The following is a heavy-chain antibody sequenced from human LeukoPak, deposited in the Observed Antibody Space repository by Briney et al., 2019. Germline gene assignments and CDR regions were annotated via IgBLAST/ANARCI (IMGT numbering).Heavy chain of an antibody. J-gene: IGHJ4*02. D-gene: IGHD2-15*01. V-gene: IGHV3-21*01. CDR1: GFTFSSYW. CDR2: ISSSGSYR. CDR3: AKCSGGSYYHSDDY. Sequence: PGGSLRLSCVASGFTFSSYWMNWVRQAPGKGLEWVSSISSSGSYRYYADSVKGRFTISRDNAKKSLYLQMNSLRAEDTAVYYCAKCSGGSYYHSDDYWGQGTLVTVSS.